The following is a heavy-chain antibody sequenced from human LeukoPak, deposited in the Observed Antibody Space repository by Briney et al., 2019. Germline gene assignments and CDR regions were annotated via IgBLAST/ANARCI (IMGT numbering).Heavy chain of an antibody. J-gene: IGHJ6*02. V-gene: IGHV3-49*03. D-gene: IGHD1-26*01. CDR3: TRGLVGGTPPYYFYGMDV. CDR1: GFTFGDYA. Sequence: QPGRSLRLSCTASGFTFGDYAMSWFRQAPGKGLEWVGFIRSKAYGGTTEYAASVKGRFTISRDDSKSIAYLQMNSLKTEDTAVYYCTRGLVGGTPPYYFYGMDVWGQGTTVTVSS. CDR2: IRSKAYGGTT.